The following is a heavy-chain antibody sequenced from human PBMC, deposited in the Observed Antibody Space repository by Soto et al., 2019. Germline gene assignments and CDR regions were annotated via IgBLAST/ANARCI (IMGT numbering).Heavy chain of an antibody. Sequence: QVQLQQWGAGLLKPSETLSLTCAVYGGSFSGYYWSWIRQPPGKGLEWIGEINHSGSTNYNPSLMTRVTRSVDTSKNQFSMKLSSVTAADTAVYYCARVTYDSSGYYYSTFDYWGQGTLVTVSS. D-gene: IGHD3-22*01. J-gene: IGHJ4*02. CDR1: GGSFSGYY. CDR2: INHSGST. V-gene: IGHV4-34*01. CDR3: ARVTYDSSGYYYSTFDY.